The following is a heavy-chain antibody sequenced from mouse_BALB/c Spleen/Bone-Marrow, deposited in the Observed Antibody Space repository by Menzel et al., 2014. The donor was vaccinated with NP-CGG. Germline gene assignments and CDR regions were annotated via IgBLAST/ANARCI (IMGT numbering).Heavy chain of an antibody. J-gene: IGHJ3*01. Sequence: EVQGVESGAELVKPGASGKLSCTASGFNIKDTYMHWVKQAPEQGLEWIGRIDPANGNTQHDPKFQGKATITADTSANPAYLQLRSLTSEDTAVYYCSRLDLCAYWGQGTPVTVSS. V-gene: IGHV14-3*02. CDR2: IDPANGNT. CDR3: SRLDLCAY. CDR1: GFNIKDTY.